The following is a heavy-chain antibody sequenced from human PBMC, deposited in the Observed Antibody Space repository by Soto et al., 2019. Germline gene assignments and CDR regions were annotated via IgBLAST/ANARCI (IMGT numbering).Heavy chain of an antibody. Sequence: EVQLLESGGGLVQPGGSLRLSCAASGFTFTSYAMNWVRQAPGKGLEWVAGISGSGGGTYYADSVKGRFTISRDNSKNTLYLQMNSVRAEDTAVYYCAKAGGDYPYSYFALWGRGTLVTVSS. D-gene: IGHD4-17*01. CDR2: ISGSGGGT. J-gene: IGHJ2*01. CDR1: GFTFTSYA. CDR3: AKAGGDYPYSYFAL. V-gene: IGHV3-23*01.